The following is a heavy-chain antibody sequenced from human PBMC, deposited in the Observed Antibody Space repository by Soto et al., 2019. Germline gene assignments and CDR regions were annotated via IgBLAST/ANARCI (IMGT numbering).Heavy chain of an antibody. J-gene: IGHJ5*02. D-gene: IGHD4-4*01. Sequence: SETLSLTCTVSGGSISSYYWSWIRQPPGKGLEWIGYIYYSGSTNYNPSLKSRVTISVDTSKNQFSLKLSSVTAADTAVYYCARHQDSRGWFDPWGQGTLVTVSS. CDR2: IYYSGST. CDR3: ARHQDSRGWFDP. V-gene: IGHV4-59*08. CDR1: GGSISSYY.